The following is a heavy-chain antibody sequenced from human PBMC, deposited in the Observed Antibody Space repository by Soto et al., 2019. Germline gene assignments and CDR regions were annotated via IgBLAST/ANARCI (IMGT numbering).Heavy chain of an antibody. CDR3: ESAFTAPAAIGY. V-gene: IGHV1-3*01. J-gene: IGHJ4*02. CDR1: GYTFTSYA. D-gene: IGHD2-2*02. CDR2: INAGNGNT. Sequence: QVQLVQSGAEVKKPGASVKVSCKASGYTFTSYAMHWVRQAPGQGLEWMGWINAGNGNTKYSQKFQGRVTITMDTSASTAYMELSSLRSEDPAVYYCESAFTAPAAIGYWGQGTLVTVSS.